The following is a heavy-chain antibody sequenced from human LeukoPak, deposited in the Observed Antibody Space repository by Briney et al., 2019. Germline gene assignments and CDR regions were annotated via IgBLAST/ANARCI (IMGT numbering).Heavy chain of an antibody. Sequence: SETLSLTCTVSGGSISSSSYYWAWIRQPPGKGLEWIGSIHYSGSTYYNPSLQSRVTISIDTSKNQFSLKLRFVTAADTAVYYCARGMIPRGSWGQGTLVTVSS. CDR1: GGSISSSSYY. CDR3: ARGMIPRGS. J-gene: IGHJ5*02. D-gene: IGHD3-16*01. CDR2: IHYSGST. V-gene: IGHV4-39*07.